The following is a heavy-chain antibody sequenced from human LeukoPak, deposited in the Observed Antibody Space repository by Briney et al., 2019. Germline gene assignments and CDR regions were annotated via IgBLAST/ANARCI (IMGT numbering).Heavy chain of an antibody. J-gene: IGHJ3*02. CDR3: ARVRYDSSGYSTHDAFDI. CDR2: INPNSGGT. CDR1: GYTFTGYY. Sequence: ASVKVCCKASGYTFTGYYMHWVRQAPGQGLEWMGWINPNSGGTNYAQKFQGRVTMTRDTSISTAYMELSRLRSDDTAVYYCARVRYDSSGYSTHDAFDIWGQGTMVTVSS. D-gene: IGHD3-22*01. V-gene: IGHV1-2*02.